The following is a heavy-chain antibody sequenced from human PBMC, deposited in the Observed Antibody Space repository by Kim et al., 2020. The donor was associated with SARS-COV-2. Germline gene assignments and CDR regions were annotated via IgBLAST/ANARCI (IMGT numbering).Heavy chain of an antibody. CDR3: AQPYTSISNSPHLN. D-gene: IGHD3-16*01. J-gene: IGHJ4*02. CDR1: GTSIRDYY. V-gene: IGHV4-59*03. CDR2: IRDTGIT. Sequence: SKTLSLTCTVSGTSIRDYYWSWIRQSPEKGLEWIGYIRDTGITYYNPSLDNRVTLSLDKSKKQFSLRLNSVTAADTAVYYCAQPYTSISNSPHLNWSPGALVTVSS.